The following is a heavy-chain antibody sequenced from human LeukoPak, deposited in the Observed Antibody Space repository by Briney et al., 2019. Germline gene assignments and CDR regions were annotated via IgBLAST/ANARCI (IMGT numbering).Heavy chain of an antibody. CDR2: ISTSSSTI. D-gene: IGHD1-14*01. V-gene: IGHV3-48*04. Sequence: GGSLRLSCAASGFTFSSYSMNWVRQAPGMGLEWVSYISTSSSTIYYADSVKGRFTISRDNAKNSLYLQMNSLRAEDTAVYYCARDPDRDAFDIWGQGTMVTVSS. CDR3: ARDPDRDAFDI. CDR1: GFTFSSYS. J-gene: IGHJ3*02.